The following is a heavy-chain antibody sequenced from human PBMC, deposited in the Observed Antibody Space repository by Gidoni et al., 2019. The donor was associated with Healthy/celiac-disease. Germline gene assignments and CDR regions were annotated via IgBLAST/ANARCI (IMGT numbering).Heavy chain of an antibody. V-gene: IGHV3-30*18. Sequence: QVQLVESGGGVVQPGRSLRLSCAASGFNFSSYGMHWVRQAPGKGLGWVAVISYDGSNKYYADSVKGRFTISRDNSKNTLYLQMNSLRAEDTAVYYCAKTVVPAATFYYYYGMDVWGQGTTVTVSS. CDR1: GFNFSSYG. D-gene: IGHD2-2*01. J-gene: IGHJ6*02. CDR3: AKTVVPAATFYYYYGMDV. CDR2: ISYDGSNK.